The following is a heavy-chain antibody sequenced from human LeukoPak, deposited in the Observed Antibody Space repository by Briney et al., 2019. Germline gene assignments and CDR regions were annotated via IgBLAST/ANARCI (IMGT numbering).Heavy chain of an antibody. CDR2: INPSGGST. D-gene: IGHD6-19*01. J-gene: IGHJ5*02. V-gene: IGHV1-46*01. CDR1: GGTFSSYA. CDR3: ARSSGGPAGWFDP. Sequence: ASVKVSCKASGGTFSSYAISWVRQAPGQGLEWMGIINPSGGSTSYAQKFQGRITMTRDTSTSTVYMELSSLRSEDTAVYYCARSSGGPAGWFDPWGQGTLVTVSS.